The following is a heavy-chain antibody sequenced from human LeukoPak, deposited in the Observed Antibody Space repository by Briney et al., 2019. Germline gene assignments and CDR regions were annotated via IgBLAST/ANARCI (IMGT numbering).Heavy chain of an antibody. CDR3: ARAGCSGGSCLGY. CDR2: ISSSSSYI. J-gene: IGHJ4*02. V-gene: IGHV3-21*01. Sequence: GGSLRLSCAASGFTFSSYSMNWVRQAPGKGLEWVSSISSSSSYIYYADSVKGRFTISRDNAKNSLYLQMNSLRAEDTAVYYYARAGCSGGSCLGYWGQGTLVTVSS. CDR1: GFTFSSYS. D-gene: IGHD2-15*01.